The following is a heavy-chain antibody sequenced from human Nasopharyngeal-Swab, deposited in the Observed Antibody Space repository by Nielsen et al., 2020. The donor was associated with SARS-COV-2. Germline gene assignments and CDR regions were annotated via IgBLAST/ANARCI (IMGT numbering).Heavy chain of an antibody. CDR3: ALFWSGYSYGPMDV. D-gene: IGHD3-3*01. V-gene: IGHV3-64*01. Sequence: GESLKISCAASGFTFSSYAMHWVRQAPGKGLEYVSAISSNGGSTYYANSVKGRFTISRDNSKNTLYLQMGSLRAEDMAVYYCALFWSGYSYGPMDVWGKGTTVTVSS. CDR2: ISSNGGST. J-gene: IGHJ6*03. CDR1: GFTFSSYA.